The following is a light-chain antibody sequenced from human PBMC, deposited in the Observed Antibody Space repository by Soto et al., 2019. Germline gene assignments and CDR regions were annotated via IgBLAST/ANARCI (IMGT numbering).Light chain of an antibody. CDR2: DVS. CDR3: QQYSDYWT. J-gene: IGKJ1*01. V-gene: IGKV1-5*01. CDR1: QSIDTW. Sequence: DIQMTQSPSTLSASVGDTVTITCRASQSIDTWLAWYQPKAGKAPKFLIYDVSTLESGVPSRFSGSGSGTEFTLTITGLQPDDFATYYCQQYSDYWTFGQGTKVE.